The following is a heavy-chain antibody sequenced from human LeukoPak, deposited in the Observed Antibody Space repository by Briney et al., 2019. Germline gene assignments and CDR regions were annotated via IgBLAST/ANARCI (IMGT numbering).Heavy chain of an antibody. V-gene: IGHV1-69*01. D-gene: IGHD6-19*01. CDR1: GGTFSSYA. CDR2: IIPIFGTA. CDR3: ARRPAGFPRRWFDP. J-gene: IGHJ5*02. Sequence: SVKVSCKASGGTFSSYAISWVRQAPGQGLEWMGGIIPIFGTANYAQKFQGRVTITADESTSTAYMELSSLRSEDTAVYYCARRPAGFPRRWFDPWGQGTLVTVSS.